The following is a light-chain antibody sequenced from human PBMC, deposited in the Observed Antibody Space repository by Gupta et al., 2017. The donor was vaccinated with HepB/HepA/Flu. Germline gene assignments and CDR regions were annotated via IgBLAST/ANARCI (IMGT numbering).Light chain of an antibody. CDR1: TGAVTSGYY. V-gene: IGLV7-43*01. Sequence: QTVVTQEPSLTVSPGGTVTLTCAFSTGAVTSGYYPNWFQQKPGQAPRALIHSTDNKHSWTPDRFSGSRLGGKAALTLSGVQPEDEAEYYCLLYYRGAVVFGGGTRLTVL. CDR3: LLYYRGAVV. CDR2: STD. J-gene: IGLJ3*02.